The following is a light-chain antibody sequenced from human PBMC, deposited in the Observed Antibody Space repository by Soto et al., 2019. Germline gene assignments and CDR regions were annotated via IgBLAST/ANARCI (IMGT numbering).Light chain of an antibody. CDR1: QSVSNSY. V-gene: IGKV3-20*01. CDR2: GAS. J-gene: IGKJ1*01. CDR3: QKYGSAPWT. Sequence: DIELTQSPATLSLSPGERATLSCRASQSVSNSYIAWYQQKPGQAPSLLIYGASIRATGIPDRFSGSGSGTDFTLTISRLEPEDFAVYYCQKYGSAPWTFGHGTKVEIK.